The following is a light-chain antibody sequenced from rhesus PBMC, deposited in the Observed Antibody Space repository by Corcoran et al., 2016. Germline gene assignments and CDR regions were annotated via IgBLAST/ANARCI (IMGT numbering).Light chain of an antibody. V-gene: IGKV3-24*01. Sequence: EIVMTQSPATLSLSPGERATLSCRASQSVSSSLAWYQQNPGQAPRLLIYGASSRATGITDRFSGSGSGTVFTLTISSLEPEDVAVYYCLQHSNWPWTFGQGTKVEIK. CDR2: GAS. J-gene: IGKJ1*01. CDR3: LQHSNWPWT. CDR1: QSVSSS.